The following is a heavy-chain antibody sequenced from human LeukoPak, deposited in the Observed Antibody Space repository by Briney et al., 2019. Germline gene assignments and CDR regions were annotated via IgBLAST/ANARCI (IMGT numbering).Heavy chain of an antibody. V-gene: IGHV4-30-4*08. J-gene: IGHJ4*02. Sequence: SQTLSLTCTVSGGSSSSGDYYWSWIRQPPRKGLEWIGYIYYSGSTYYNPSLKSRVTISVDTSKNQFSLKLSSVTAADTAVYYCASITMVRGVNYWGQGTLVTVSS. CDR3: ASITMVRGVNY. CDR2: IYYSGST. D-gene: IGHD3-10*01. CDR1: GGSSSSGDYY.